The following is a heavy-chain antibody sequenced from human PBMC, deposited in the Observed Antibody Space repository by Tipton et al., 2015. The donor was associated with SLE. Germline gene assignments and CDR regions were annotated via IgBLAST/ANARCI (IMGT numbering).Heavy chain of an antibody. Sequence: SLRLSCAASGFTFSSYAMHWVRQAPGKGLEWVAVISYDGSNKYYADSVKGRFTISRDNSKNTLYLQMNSLRAEDTAVYYCARTNWNYDDYWGQGTLVTVSS. V-gene: IGHV3-30-3*01. D-gene: IGHD1-20*01. J-gene: IGHJ4*02. CDR1: GFTFSSYA. CDR3: ARTNWNYDDY. CDR2: ISYDGSNK.